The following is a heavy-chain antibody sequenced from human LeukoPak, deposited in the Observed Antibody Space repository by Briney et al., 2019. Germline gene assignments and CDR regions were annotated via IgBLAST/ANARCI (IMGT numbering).Heavy chain of an antibody. Sequence: SVKVSCKASGGTFSSYAISWVRQAPGQGLEWMGRIIPILGIANYAQKFQGRVTITADKSTSTAYMELRSLRSDDTAVYYCASSGSYYKTGGFDYWGQGTLVTVSS. CDR2: IIPILGIA. D-gene: IGHD1-26*01. CDR3: ASSGSYYKTGGFDY. J-gene: IGHJ4*02. CDR1: GGTFSSYA. V-gene: IGHV1-69*04.